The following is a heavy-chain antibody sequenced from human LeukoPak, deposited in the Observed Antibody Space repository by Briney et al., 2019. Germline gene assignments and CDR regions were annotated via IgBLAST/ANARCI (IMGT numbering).Heavy chain of an antibody. CDR1: GGSISSNY. CDR2: IYYSGST. J-gene: IGHJ6*03. CDR3: ARVRRYSYGYSYYYYYMDV. Sequence: SETLSLTCTVSGGSISSNYWSWIRQPPGKGLEWIAHIYYSGSTSYNPSLKSRVVISVDTSTNQFSLTLSSVTAADTAVYYCARVRRYSYGYSYYYYYMDVWGKGTTVTVSS. V-gene: IGHV4-59*01. D-gene: IGHD5-18*01.